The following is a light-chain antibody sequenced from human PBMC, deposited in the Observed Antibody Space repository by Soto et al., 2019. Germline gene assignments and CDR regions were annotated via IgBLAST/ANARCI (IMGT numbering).Light chain of an antibody. V-gene: IGLV4-69*01. J-gene: IGLJ3*02. CDR2: LNSDGSH. CDR1: SGHSSYA. CDR3: QNWGTGILV. Sequence: QLVLTQSPSASASLGASVKLTCALSSGHSSYAIAWHQQQPEKGPRALMKLNSDGSHTRGDGIPDRFSGSSSGAERYLTISSLQSEDEADYYCQNWGTGILVFGGGTKVTVL.